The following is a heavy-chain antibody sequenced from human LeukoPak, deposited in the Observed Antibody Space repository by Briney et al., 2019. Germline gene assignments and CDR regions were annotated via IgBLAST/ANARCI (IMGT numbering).Heavy chain of an antibody. D-gene: IGHD6-6*01. CDR1: GYTFTRYY. J-gene: IGHJ4*02. CDR2: INPNSGGT. Sequence: GASVKVSCKASGYTFTRYYMHWVRQAPGQGLEWMGWINPNSGGTNYAQKFEGRVTMTRDTSISTADMELSSLTSEDTAVYYCARGHSSLRLYYFDYWGQGTLVTVSS. V-gene: IGHV1-2*02. CDR3: ARGHSSLRLYYFDY.